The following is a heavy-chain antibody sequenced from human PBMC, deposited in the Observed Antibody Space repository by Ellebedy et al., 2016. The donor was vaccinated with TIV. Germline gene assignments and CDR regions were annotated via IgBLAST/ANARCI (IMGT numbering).Heavy chain of an antibody. V-gene: IGHV4-34*01. J-gene: IGHJ6*02. CDR2: INHSGST. D-gene: IGHD3-22*01. CDR1: GGSFSGYY. CDR3: ARAILYYDSSGLEGYYYGMDV. Sequence: SETLSLTCAVYGGSFSGYYWSWIRQPPGKGLEWIGEINHSGSTNYNPSLKSRVTISVDTSKNQFSLKLSSVTAADTAVYYCARAILYYDSSGLEGYYYGMDVWGQGTTVTVSS.